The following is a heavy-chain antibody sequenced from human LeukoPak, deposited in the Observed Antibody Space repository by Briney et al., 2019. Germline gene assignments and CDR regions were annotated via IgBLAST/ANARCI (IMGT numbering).Heavy chain of an antibody. D-gene: IGHD6-13*01. Sequence: GGSLRLSCAASGFTFSIYWMSWVRQAPGKGLEWVSGISGFGGSTYYAPSVKGRLTISRDNFGNMLYLHLDSLRVEDTAIYHCARRSGSSWSSFDYWGQGALVTVSS. CDR1: GFTFSIYW. V-gene: IGHV3-23*01. J-gene: IGHJ4*02. CDR2: ISGFGGST. CDR3: ARRSGSSWSSFDY.